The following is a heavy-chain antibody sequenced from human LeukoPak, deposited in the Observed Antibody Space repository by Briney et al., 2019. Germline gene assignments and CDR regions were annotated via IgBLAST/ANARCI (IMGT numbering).Heavy chain of an antibody. CDR3: ARGEEHGSGTVHFDY. Sequence: SETLSLTCAVSGASISSSHGWSWVRQPPRKGLEWMGEIYHGGSTNCNPSLKGRVTISVDRSNNQFSLRLTSVTAADTAVYYCARGEEHGSGTVHFDYWGQGTLVTVSS. CDR2: IYHGGST. V-gene: IGHV4-4*02. J-gene: IGHJ4*02. D-gene: IGHD3-10*01. CDR1: GASISSSHG.